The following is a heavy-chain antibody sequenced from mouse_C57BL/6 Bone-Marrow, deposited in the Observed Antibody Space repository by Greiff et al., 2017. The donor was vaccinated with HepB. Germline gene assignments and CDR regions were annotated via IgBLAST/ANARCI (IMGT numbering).Heavy chain of an antibody. CDR3: ANGGSSLYYFDY. Sequence: QVQLQQSGTELVKPGASVKLSCKASGYTFTSYWMHWVKQRPGQGIEWIGNINPSNGGTNYNEKFKSKATLTVDKSSSTAYMQLSSLTSEDSAVYYCANGGSSLYYFDYWGQGTTLTVSS. D-gene: IGHD1-1*01. CDR1: GYTFTSYW. CDR2: INPSNGGT. V-gene: IGHV1-53*01. J-gene: IGHJ2*01.